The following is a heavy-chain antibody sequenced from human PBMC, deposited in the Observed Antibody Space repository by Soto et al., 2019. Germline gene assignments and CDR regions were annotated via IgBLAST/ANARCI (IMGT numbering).Heavy chain of an antibody. Sequence: VGSGKVCYKASGFPFTSPALQLVRQTRGQRLEWIRWIVAGSGNTNYSQNFHERVTITRDMSTSTAYMELSSLRSQDTAVYYCAGPSIAVAGKRGGVYYYYGMEVWGQGTTFASP. CDR1: GFPFTSPA. V-gene: IGHV1-58*01. D-gene: IGHD6-19*01. J-gene: IGHJ6*02. CDR3: AGPSIAVAGKRGGVYYYYGMEV. CDR2: IVAGSGNT.